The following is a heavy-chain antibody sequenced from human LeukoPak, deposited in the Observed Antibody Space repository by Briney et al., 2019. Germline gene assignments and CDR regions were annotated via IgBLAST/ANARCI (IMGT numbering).Heavy chain of an antibody. Sequence: PSETLSLTCTVSGGSISSHYYWIWIRQPPGKGLEWIGSIYYSGSTYYSPSLKSRVTISVDTSKNQFSLKLNSLTAAETAVYYCARQYGSGSSYTPVVDLWGQGTLVTVSS. D-gene: IGHD3-10*01. CDR1: GGSISSHYY. CDR2: IYYSGST. V-gene: IGHV4-39*01. CDR3: ARQYGSGSSYTPVVDL. J-gene: IGHJ4*02.